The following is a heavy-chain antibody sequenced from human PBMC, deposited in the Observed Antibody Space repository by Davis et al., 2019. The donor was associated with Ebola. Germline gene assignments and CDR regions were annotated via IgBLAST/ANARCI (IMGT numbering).Heavy chain of an antibody. Sequence: GESLKISCAASGFTFSSYWMHWVRQAPGKGLVWVSRINPDGSSTSYADSVKGRFTISRDNAKNTLYLQMNSLRAEGTAVYYCARDLSGWGQGTLVTVSS. CDR3: ARDLSG. V-gene: IGHV3-74*01. D-gene: IGHD3-10*01. CDR2: INPDGSST. CDR1: GFTFSSYW. J-gene: IGHJ4*02.